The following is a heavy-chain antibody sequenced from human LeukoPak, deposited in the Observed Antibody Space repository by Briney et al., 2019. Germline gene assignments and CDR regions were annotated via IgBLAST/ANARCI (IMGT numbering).Heavy chain of an antibody. D-gene: IGHD5/OR15-5a*01. CDR3: ARVLRSPSSHYFDY. CDR1: GFTFDDYG. V-gene: IGHV3-20*04. J-gene: IGHJ4*02. CDR2: INWNGGST. Sequence: GGSLRLSCAASGFTFDDYGMSWVRQAPGKGLEWVSGINWNGGSTGYADPVKGRFTISRDNAKNSLYLQMNSLRAEDTALYYCARVLRSPSSHYFDYWGQGTLVTVSS.